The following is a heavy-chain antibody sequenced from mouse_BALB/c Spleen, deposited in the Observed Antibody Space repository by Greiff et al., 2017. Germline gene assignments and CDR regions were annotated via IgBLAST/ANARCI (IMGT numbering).Heavy chain of an antibody. D-gene: IGHD4-1*02. CDR2: INSNGGST. V-gene: IGHV5-6-2*01. J-gene: IGHJ4*01. CDR1: GFTFSSYY. CDR3: ARHGNWDVMDY. Sequence: EVQLVESGGGLVKLGGSLKLSCAASGFTFSSYYMSWVRQTPEKRLELVAAINSNGGSTYYPDTVKGRFTISRDNAKNTLYLQMSSLKSEDTAMYYCARHGNWDVMDYWGQGTSVTVSS.